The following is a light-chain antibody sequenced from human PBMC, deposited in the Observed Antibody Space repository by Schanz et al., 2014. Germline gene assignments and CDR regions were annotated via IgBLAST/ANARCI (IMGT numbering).Light chain of an antibody. J-gene: IGLJ3*02. CDR3: AAWDDSPSWV. Sequence: QSALTQPASVSGSPGQSITISCTGTSSDVGSYNLVSWYQQHPGKAPKLMIYEGSKRPSGVPDRFSASKSGTSASLAISGLRSEDEAIYYCAAWDDSPSWVFGGGTKVTVL. V-gene: IGLV2-14*02. CDR2: EGS. CDR1: SSDVGSYNL.